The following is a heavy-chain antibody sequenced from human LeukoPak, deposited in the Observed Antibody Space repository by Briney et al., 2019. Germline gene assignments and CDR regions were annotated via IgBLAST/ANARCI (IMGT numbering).Heavy chain of an antibody. Sequence: ASVKVSCKASVYTFTGYYMHWVRQAPGQGLEWMGWINPNSGGTNYAQKFQGRVTMTRDTSISTAYIELSRLRSDDTAVYYCARAGYCSSTSCRPRYYYGMDVWGQGTAVTVSS. CDR1: VYTFTGYY. J-gene: IGHJ6*02. V-gene: IGHV1-2*02. D-gene: IGHD2-2*01. CDR3: ARAGYCSSTSCRPRYYYGMDV. CDR2: INPNSGGT.